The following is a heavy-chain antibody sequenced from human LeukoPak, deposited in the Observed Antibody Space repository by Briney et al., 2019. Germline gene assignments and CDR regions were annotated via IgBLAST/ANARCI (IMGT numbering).Heavy chain of an antibody. J-gene: IGHJ1*01. V-gene: IGHV4-61*02. CDR2: IYTSGST. D-gene: IGHD2-8*01. CDR3: AAMRGMKVMA. CDR1: GGSISSGSYY. Sequence: MASQTLSLTCTVSGGSISSGSYYWRWIRQPAGKGLEWIGRIYTSGSTNYNPSLKSRVTISVDTSNSHFSLNMTSVTAADTALYYCAAMRGMKVMAWGQGTLVTVSS.